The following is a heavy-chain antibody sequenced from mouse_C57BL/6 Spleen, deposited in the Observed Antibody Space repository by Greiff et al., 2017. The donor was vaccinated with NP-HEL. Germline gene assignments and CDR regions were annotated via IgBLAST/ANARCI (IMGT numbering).Heavy chain of an antibody. J-gene: IGHJ3*01. V-gene: IGHV1-69*01. CDR1: GYTFTSYW. Sequence: QVQLQQPGAELVMPGASVKLSCKASGYTFTSYWMHWVKQRPGQGLEWIGEIDPSDSYTNYNQKFKGKSTLTVDKSSSTAYMQLSSLTSEDSAVYFCARSIYYDYDVGFAYWGQGTLVTVSA. CDR3: ARSIYYDYDVGFAY. D-gene: IGHD2-4*01. CDR2: IDPSDSYT.